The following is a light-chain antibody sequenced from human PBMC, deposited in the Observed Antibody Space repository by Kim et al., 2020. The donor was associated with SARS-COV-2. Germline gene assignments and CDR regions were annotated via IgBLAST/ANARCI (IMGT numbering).Light chain of an antibody. V-gene: IGKV1-17*03. J-gene: IGKJ4*01. CDR3: LQHSNYPLT. CDR1: QDISDS. Sequence: DIQMSQSPSAMSASVGDRVTITCRASQDISDSLDWFQQRSGKVPRRLIYAASSLQSGVPSRFSGSGSGTEFTLTISSLQPEDFATYYCLQHSNYPLTFGGGTKVDIK. CDR2: AAS.